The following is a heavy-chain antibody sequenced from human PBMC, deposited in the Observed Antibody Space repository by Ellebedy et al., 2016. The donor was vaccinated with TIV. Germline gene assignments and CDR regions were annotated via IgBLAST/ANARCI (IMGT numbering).Heavy chain of an antibody. V-gene: IGHV4-39*01. J-gene: IGHJ5*02. D-gene: IGHD4-23*01. Sequence: MPSETLSLTCTVSGGSISNSDYYLNWFRQPPGKGLEWIGSIYFSGSTYYNPSLRSRVTISLDTSKNQFSLNLNSLTATDTAVYYCASLGSVANNYFDPWGQGTPVTVSS. CDR3: ASLGSVANNYFDP. CDR1: GGSISNSDYY. CDR2: IYFSGST.